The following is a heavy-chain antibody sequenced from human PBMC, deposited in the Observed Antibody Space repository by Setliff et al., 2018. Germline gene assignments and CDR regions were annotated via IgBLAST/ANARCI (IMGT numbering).Heavy chain of an antibody. J-gene: IGHJ3*01. D-gene: IGHD6-19*01. Sequence: GGSLRLSCAASGFSFSAVAMHWVRQASGKGLEWVGRVRTKGSTYATSYAASVEGRFIIARDDSKNTTYLQMNSLTVEDTAVYYCATLGYSSGWYGDFDFWGQGTMVTVSS. CDR3: ATLGYSSGWYGDFDF. V-gene: IGHV3-73*01. CDR1: GFSFSAVA. CDR2: VRTKGSTYAT.